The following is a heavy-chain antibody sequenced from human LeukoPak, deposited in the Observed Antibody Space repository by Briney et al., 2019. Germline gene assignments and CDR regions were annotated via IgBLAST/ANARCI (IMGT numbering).Heavy chain of an antibody. D-gene: IGHD5-18*01. Sequence: GRSLRLSCVASGYSFSNNGMNWVRQAPGKGLEWVSIIYSGGNTYYADSVKGRFTISRDTSKNTLFLQMNGLRVEDTAVYYCARQQDTTNPGYWGQGTLVTVSS. J-gene: IGHJ4*02. CDR2: IYSGGNT. CDR3: ARQQDTTNPGY. V-gene: IGHV3-66*04. CDR1: GYSFSNNG.